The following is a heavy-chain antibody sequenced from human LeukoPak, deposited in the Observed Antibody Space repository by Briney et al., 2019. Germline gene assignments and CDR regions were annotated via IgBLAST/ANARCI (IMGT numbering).Heavy chain of an antibody. CDR1: GFTFSSYW. J-gene: IGHJ5*02. Sequence: GGSLRLSCAASGFTFSSYWMHWVRQVPGKGLVWVSRINSDGTTTVYEDSVKGRFTISRDNGKNTLYLQMNSLRGEDTAVYYCARGYTFTSNWFDPWGQGTLDTVSA. CDR3: ARGYTFTSNWFDP. D-gene: IGHD6-13*01. CDR2: INSDGTTT. V-gene: IGHV3-74*01.